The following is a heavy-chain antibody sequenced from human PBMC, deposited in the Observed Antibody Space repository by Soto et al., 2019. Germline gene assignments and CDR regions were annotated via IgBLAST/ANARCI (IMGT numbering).Heavy chain of an antibody. CDR2: IKSKTDGGTT. Sequence: GGSLRLSCAASGFTFSNAWMSWVRQAPGKGLEWVGHIKSKTDGGTTDYAAPVKGRFTISRDDSKNTLYLQMNSLKTEDTAVYYCTTDPCQETGDDAFDIWGQGTMVTVSS. D-gene: IGHD7-27*01. CDR3: TTDPCQETGDDAFDI. V-gene: IGHV3-15*01. J-gene: IGHJ3*02. CDR1: GFTFSNAW.